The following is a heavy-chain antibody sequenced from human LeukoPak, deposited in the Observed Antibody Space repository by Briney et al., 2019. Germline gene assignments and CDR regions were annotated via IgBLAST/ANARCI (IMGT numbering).Heavy chain of an antibody. Sequence: SETLSLTCTVSGYSISTGYYWDWIRQPPGKGLEWIGRIYTSGSTNYNPSLKSRVTISVDTSKNQFSLKLSSVTAADTAVYYCAREAVGSSWYSFRGYYYYMDVWGKGTTVTISS. V-gene: IGHV4-38-2*02. CDR2: IYTSGST. CDR1: GYSISTGYY. J-gene: IGHJ6*03. D-gene: IGHD6-13*01. CDR3: AREAVGSSWYSFRGYYYYMDV.